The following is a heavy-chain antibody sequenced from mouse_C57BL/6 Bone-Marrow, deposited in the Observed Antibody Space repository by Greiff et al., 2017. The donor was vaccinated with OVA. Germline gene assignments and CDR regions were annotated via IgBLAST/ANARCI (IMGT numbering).Heavy chain of an antibody. Sequence: VQVVESGAELVRPGASVKLSCKASGYTFTDYYINWVKQRPGQGLEWIARIYPGSGNTYYNEKFKGKATLTAEKSSSTAYMQLSSLTSEDSAVYFCAKVGGVDYWGQGTTLTVSS. CDR3: AKVGGVDY. V-gene: IGHV1-76*01. CDR1: GYTFTDYY. D-gene: IGHD1-1*02. CDR2: IYPGSGNT. J-gene: IGHJ2*01.